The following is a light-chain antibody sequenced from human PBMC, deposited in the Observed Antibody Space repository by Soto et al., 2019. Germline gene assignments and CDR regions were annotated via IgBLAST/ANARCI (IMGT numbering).Light chain of an antibody. CDR2: DNN. CDR3: QSYDGRLTAVI. J-gene: IGLJ2*01. CDR1: SSNVGADYA. Sequence: QSVLTQPPSVSGAPGQSVTISCTGGSSNVGADYAVHWYQQLPGTAPKLLIYDNNNRPSGVPERFSASKSGTSASLAIIGLQADDEADYYCQSYDGRLTAVIFGGGTKLTVL. V-gene: IGLV1-40*01.